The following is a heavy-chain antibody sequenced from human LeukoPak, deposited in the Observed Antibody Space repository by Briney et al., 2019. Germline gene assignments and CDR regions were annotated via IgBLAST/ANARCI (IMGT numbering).Heavy chain of an antibody. J-gene: IGHJ4*02. CDR2: INHSGST. D-gene: IGHD3-3*01. V-gene: IGHV4-34*09. Sequence: PSETLSLTCAVYGGSFSGYYWSWIRQPPGKGLEWIGEINHSGSTNYNPSLKSRVTISVDTSKNQFSLKLSSVTAADTAVYYCARTWIFGVVINFDYWGQGTLVTVSS. CDR3: ARTWIFGVVINFDY. CDR1: GGSFSGYY.